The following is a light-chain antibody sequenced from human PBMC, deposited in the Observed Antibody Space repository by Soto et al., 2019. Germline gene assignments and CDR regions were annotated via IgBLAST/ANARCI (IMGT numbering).Light chain of an antibody. Sequence: DIQMTQSPSSLSASVGDRVTITCRASQTISSYLNWYQQRPGKAPKLLIYAASSLQSGVPSRFSGSRSGTEFTLNISRLQPEEFASYYCQQSHSTPRTFGQGNKVEI. CDR3: QQSHSTPRT. CDR2: AAS. J-gene: IGKJ1*01. CDR1: QTISSY. V-gene: IGKV1-39*01.